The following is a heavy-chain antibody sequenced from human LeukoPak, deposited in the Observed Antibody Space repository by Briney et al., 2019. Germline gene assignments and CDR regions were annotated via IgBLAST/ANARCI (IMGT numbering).Heavy chain of an antibody. Sequence: ASVKVSCKASGGTFSKYTISWVRERPGRGLEWMGGITPLFGTANYAQKFQGRVTITADESASTAYMELSSLRSEDTAVYYCARDRYCSSTSCYGKWFDPWGQGTLVTVSS. D-gene: IGHD2-2*01. CDR2: ITPLFGTA. J-gene: IGHJ5*02. CDR1: GGTFSKYT. V-gene: IGHV1-69*13. CDR3: ARDRYCSSTSCYGKWFDP.